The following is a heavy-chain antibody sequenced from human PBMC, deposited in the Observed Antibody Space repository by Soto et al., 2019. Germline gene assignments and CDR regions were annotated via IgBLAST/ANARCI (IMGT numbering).Heavy chain of an antibody. CDR2: TYYRSKWYN. CDR3: GRWNYYDSSGYRHDGNFDY. Sequence: SQTLSLTCAISGDSVSSNGAACNWIRQSPSRGLEWLGRTYYRSKWYNDYAVSVKSRITINPDTSKNQFSLQLNSVTPEDTAVYYCGRWNYYDSSGYRHDGNFDYWGQGTLVPCSS. D-gene: IGHD3-22*01. J-gene: IGHJ4*02. V-gene: IGHV6-1*01. CDR1: GDSVSSNGAA.